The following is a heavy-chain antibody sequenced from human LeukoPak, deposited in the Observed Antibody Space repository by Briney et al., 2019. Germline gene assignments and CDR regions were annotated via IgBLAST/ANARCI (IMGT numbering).Heavy chain of an antibody. V-gene: IGHV4-31*03. CDR3: ARDVDSSGYLDC. CDR2: IYYSGST. J-gene: IGHJ4*02. CDR1: GGSISSGGYY. Sequence: PSQTLSLTCTVSGGSISSGGYYWSWIRQHPGKGLEWIGYIYYSGSTYYNPSLKSRVTISVDTSKNQFSLKLSSVTAADTAVYYCARDVDSSGYLDCWGQGTLVTVSS. D-gene: IGHD3-22*01.